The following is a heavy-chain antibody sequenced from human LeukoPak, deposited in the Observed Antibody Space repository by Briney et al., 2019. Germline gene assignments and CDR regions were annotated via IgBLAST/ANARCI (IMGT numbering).Heavy chain of an antibody. V-gene: IGHV1-69*13. J-gene: IGHJ3*02. CDR1: GGTFSSYA. CDR2: IIPIFGTA. Sequence: ASVKVSCKASGGTFSSYAISWVRQAPGQGLEWMGGIIPIFGTANYAQKFQGRVTITADESTSTAYMELSSLRSEDTAVYYCARGVSSSWYGDAFDIWGQGTMVTVSS. D-gene: IGHD6-13*01. CDR3: ARGVSSSWYGDAFDI.